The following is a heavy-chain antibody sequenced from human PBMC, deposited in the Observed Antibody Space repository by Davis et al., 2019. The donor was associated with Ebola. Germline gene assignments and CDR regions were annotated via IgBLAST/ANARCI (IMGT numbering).Heavy chain of an antibody. Sequence: GGSLRLSCAASGFTFSSYSMNWVRQAPGKGLEWVGFIRSKAYGGTTEYAASVKGRFTISRDDSKSIAYLQMNSLKTEDTAVYYCTSLDYWGQGTLVTVSS. CDR3: TSLDY. CDR1: GFTFSSYS. CDR2: IRSKAYGGTT. J-gene: IGHJ4*02. V-gene: IGHV3-49*04.